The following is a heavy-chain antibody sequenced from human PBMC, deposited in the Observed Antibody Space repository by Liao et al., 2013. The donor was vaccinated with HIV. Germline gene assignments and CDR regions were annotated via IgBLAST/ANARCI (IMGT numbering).Heavy chain of an antibody. CDR3: ARERDHGERGETGFWSPYWHYNHYMDV. V-gene: IGHV4-61*02. CDR1: GGSISSGNDY. J-gene: IGHJ6*03. Sequence: QVQLQESGPGLVKPSQTLSLACSVSGGSISSGNDYWSWIRQPAGKGLEWVGRIDTSGTTNYKPSLKSRVTISLDTAKNQFSLKLTSVTAADTAVYYCARERDHGERGETGFWSPYWHYNHYMDVWGKGTTVTVSS. CDR2: IDTSGTT. D-gene: IGHD3-3*01.